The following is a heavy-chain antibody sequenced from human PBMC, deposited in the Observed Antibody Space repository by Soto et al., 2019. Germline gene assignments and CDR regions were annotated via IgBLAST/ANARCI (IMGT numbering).Heavy chain of an antibody. CDR3: ARQKGPFSRDCPLYHFDS. J-gene: IGHJ4*02. CDR1: GGSISNYY. D-gene: IGHD2-2*02. CDR2: IYYSGNT. Sequence: SETLSLTCTVSGGSISNYYWSWIRQPPGRGLEWLGYIYYSGNTKYNPSLRSRVTISVDTSKNQFALNLSSVTAADTAVYYCARQKGPFSRDCPLYHFDSWGEGTVVTVSS. V-gene: IGHV4-59*08.